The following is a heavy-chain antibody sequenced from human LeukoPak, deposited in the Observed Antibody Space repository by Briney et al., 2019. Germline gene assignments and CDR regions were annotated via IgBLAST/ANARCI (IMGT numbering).Heavy chain of an antibody. CDR3: AKPASRGVGRYFDL. J-gene: IGHJ2*01. V-gene: IGHV3-23*01. Sequence: GGSLRLSCAASGLTYNNYAMSWVRQARGKGLECVSALCGSGDNLYYVDSVKGRFTISRDNSKNTLYLQINSLRAEDTALYYGAKPASRGVGRYFDLWGRGTLVTVSS. D-gene: IGHD3-10*01. CDR2: LCGSGDNL. CDR1: GLTYNNYA.